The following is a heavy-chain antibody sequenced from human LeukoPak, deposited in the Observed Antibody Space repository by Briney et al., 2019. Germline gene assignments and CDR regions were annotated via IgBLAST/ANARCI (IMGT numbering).Heavy chain of an antibody. CDR2: MYHGGTT. CDR3: ASIPYSSSPNPSY. D-gene: IGHD6-6*01. Sequence: PSQTLSLTCTVSGGSISSGGYYWSWIRQHPGKGLEWIGYMYHGGTTYYNPSLKSRVTISEDTSKNQFSLKLSSVTAADTAVYYCASIPYSSSPNPSYWGQGTLVTVSS. CDR1: GGSISSGGYY. V-gene: IGHV4-31*03. J-gene: IGHJ4*02.